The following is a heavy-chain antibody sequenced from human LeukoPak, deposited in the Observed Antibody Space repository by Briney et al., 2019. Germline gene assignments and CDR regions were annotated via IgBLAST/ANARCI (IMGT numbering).Heavy chain of an antibody. CDR1: GGSISSSRYY. J-gene: IGHJ4*02. D-gene: IGHD2-2*02. CDR3: ARGLYTYNVRYFDN. CDR2: IYYSGST. Sequence: PSETLSLTCTVSGGSISSSRYYWGWIRQPPGKGLEWIGSIYYSGSTYYNPSLKSRVTISVDTSKNQFSLRLSSGTAADTAVYYCARGLYTYNVRYFDNWGQGTLVTVSS. V-gene: IGHV4-39*07.